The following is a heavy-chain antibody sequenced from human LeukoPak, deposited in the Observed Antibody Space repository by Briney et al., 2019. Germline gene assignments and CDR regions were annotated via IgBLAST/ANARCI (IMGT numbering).Heavy chain of an antibody. CDR2: MNPNTGNT. CDR3: ARDGFTLWGNWFDP. Sequence: ASVKVSCKASGYTFTSYDINWVRQATGQGLEWMGWMNPNTGNTDYAQKFQGRVTMTRNTSISTAYMELSSLRSEDTAVYYCARDGFTLWGNWFDPWGRGTLVTVSS. V-gene: IGHV1-8*01. J-gene: IGHJ5*02. D-gene: IGHD3-10*01. CDR1: GYTFTSYD.